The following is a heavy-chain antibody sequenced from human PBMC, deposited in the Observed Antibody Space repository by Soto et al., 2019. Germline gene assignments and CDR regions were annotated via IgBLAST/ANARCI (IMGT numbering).Heavy chain of an antibody. V-gene: IGHV3-15*07. D-gene: IGHD2-15*01. CDR1: GFTFSNAW. CDR3: TTDFFGPVVAATYFDY. J-gene: IGHJ4*02. Sequence: EVQLVESGGGLVKPGGSLRLSCAASGFTFSNAWMNWVRQAPGKGLEWVGRIKSKTDGGTTDYAAPVKGRFTISRDDSKNTLYLQMNSLKTEDTAGYYWTTDFFGPVVAATYFDYWGQGTLVTVSS. CDR2: IKSKTDGGTT.